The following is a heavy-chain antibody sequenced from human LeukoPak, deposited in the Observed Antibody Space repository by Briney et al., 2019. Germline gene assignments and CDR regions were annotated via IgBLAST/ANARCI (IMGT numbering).Heavy chain of an antibody. CDR3: AKDFRDGYNHPSYSFDY. D-gene: IGHD5-24*01. V-gene: IGHV3-30*18. J-gene: IGHJ4*02. CDR2: ISYDGNNK. CDR1: GFTFSSYG. Sequence: PGRSLRLSCAAAGFTFSSYGMHWVRQAPGNGLEWGAVISYDGNNKYYADSVKGRFTISRDNSKNTLYLQITSLRADDQAVYYCAKDFRDGYNHPSYSFDYWGQGTLVTVSS.